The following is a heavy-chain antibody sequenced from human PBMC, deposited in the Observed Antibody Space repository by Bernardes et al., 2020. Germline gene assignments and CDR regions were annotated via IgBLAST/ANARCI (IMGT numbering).Heavy chain of an antibody. CDR1: GYAFSIYG. CDR3: ARDQGGRGQFDY. Sequence: ASVKVSCKASGYAFSIYGIAWVRQAPGQGLEWMGWISGHNGNTNYAQKFQGKVTMTTDTSTSTANMELRSLRSDDTAVYYCARDQGGRGQFDYWGQGTLVTVFS. D-gene: IGHD3-10*01. J-gene: IGHJ4*02. V-gene: IGHV1-18*01. CDR2: ISGHNGNT.